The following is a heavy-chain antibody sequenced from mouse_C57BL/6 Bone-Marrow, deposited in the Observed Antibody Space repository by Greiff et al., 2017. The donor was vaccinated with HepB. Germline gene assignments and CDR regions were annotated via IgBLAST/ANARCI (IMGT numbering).Heavy chain of an antibody. J-gene: IGHJ4*01. D-gene: IGHD1-1*01. CDR2: INPGSGGT. Sequence: QVQLQQSGAELVRPGTSVKVSCKASGYAFTNYLIEWVKQRPGQGLEWIGVINPGSGGTNYNEKFKGKATLTADKSSSTAYMQLSSLTSEDSAVYFCARRGATVVDLYAMDYWGQGTSVTVSS. CDR3: ARRGATVVDLYAMDY. V-gene: IGHV1-54*01. CDR1: GYAFTNYL.